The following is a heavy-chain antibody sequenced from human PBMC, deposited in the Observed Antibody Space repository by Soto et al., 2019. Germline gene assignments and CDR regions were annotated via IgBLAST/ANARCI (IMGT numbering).Heavy chain of an antibody. V-gene: IGHV3-23*01. CDR1: GFTFRSYT. D-gene: IGHD6-13*01. Sequence: PGGSLRLSCSASGFTFRSYTMNWVRVAPGKGLEWVSGVNSGGGPTYYADSVTGRFTMSRDNSKNTLCLQMNSLRVEDTAVSYCAKHHQPDGTWTFAYGGQETMVTVS. J-gene: IGHJ4*02. CDR3: AKHHQPDGTWTFAY. CDR2: VNSGGGPT.